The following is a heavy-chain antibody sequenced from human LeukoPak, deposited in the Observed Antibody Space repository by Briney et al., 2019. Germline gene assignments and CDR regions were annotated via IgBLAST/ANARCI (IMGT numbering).Heavy chain of an antibody. Sequence: GGSLRLSCVDSGSTFSRYWMSWVRQAPGKGLEWVANIKQDGGEKYYVDSVKGRFTISRDNAKNSLYLQMNSLRVEDTAVYYCARDGRPLDYWGQGTLVTVSS. CDR1: GSTFSRYW. CDR2: IKQDGGEK. CDR3: ARDGRPLDY. J-gene: IGHJ4*02. V-gene: IGHV3-7*03.